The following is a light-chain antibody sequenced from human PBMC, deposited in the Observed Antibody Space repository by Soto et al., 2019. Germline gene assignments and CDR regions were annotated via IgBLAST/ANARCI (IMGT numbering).Light chain of an antibody. Sequence: EIVMTQSPATLSVSPGERATLSCRASQSVSSNLAWYQQKPGQAPRLLIYGASTRATGIPARFSGSGSGTEFTLTISSLQSEDFAVYSCQQSNNWPFLTFGGGTKVEIK. CDR1: QSVSSN. CDR2: GAS. J-gene: IGKJ4*01. V-gene: IGKV3-15*01. CDR3: QQSNNWPFLT.